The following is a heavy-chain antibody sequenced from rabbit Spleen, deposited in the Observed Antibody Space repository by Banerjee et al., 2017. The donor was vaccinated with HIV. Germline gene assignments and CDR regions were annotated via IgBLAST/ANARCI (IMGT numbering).Heavy chain of an antibody. D-gene: IGHD6-1*01. V-gene: IGHV1S40*01. CDR3: VREAGYGGYGDGNL. CDR2: IDAGSSGIT. Sequence: QSLEESGGDLVKPGASLTLTCTASGFSFSSRYYMSWVRQAPGKGLEWIACIDAGSSGITYYASWAKGRFTISKTSSTTVTLQMTSLTAADTATYFCVREAGYGGYGDGNLWGPGTLVTVS. CDR1: GFSFSSRYY. J-gene: IGHJ4*01.